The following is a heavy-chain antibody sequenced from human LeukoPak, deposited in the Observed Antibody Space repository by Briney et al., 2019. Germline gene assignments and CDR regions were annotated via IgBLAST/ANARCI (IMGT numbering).Heavy chain of an antibody. CDR2: IDPSDSYT. CDR3: ARSFSGYDYLDY. J-gene: IGHJ4*02. V-gene: IGHV5-10-1*01. Sequence: GESLKISCKGSGYSFPSYWITWVRQMPGKGLEWMGRIDPSDSYTNYSPSFQGHVTISADKSISTAYLQWSSLKASDTAMYYCARSFSGYDYLDYWGQGTLVTVSS. D-gene: IGHD5-12*01. CDR1: GYSFPSYW.